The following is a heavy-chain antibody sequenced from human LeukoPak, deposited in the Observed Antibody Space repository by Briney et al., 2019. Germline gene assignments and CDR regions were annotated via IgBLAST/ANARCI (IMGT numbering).Heavy chain of an antibody. Sequence: GGSLRLSCAASGFTLSSYAMSWVRQAPGKGLEWVSAISGSGGSTYYADSVKGRFTISRDNSKNTLYLQMNSLRAEDTAVYYCANLYGDYDFDYWGQGTLVTASS. V-gene: IGHV3-23*01. J-gene: IGHJ4*02. D-gene: IGHD4-17*01. CDR2: ISGSGGST. CDR1: GFTLSSYA. CDR3: ANLYGDYDFDY.